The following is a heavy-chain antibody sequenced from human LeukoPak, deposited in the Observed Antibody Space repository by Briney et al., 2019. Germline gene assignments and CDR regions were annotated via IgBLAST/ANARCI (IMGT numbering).Heavy chain of an antibody. D-gene: IGHD1-26*01. J-gene: IGHJ4*02. CDR3: AKSAGVDRSQSYYFDY. Sequence: QSGGSLRLSCAASGFTFSSYAMSWVRQAPGKGLEWVSAISGSGGSTYYADSVKGRFTISRDNSKNTLYLQMNSLRADDTAVYYCAKSAGVDRSQSYYFDYWGQGTLVTVSS. V-gene: IGHV3-23*01. CDR2: ISGSGGST. CDR1: GFTFSSYA.